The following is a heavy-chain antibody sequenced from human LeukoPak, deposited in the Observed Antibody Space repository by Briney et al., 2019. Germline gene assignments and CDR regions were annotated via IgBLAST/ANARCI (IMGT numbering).Heavy chain of an antibody. CDR3: AKGSLEHCTGAICYPFDY. V-gene: IGHV3-23*01. J-gene: IGHJ4*02. D-gene: IGHD2-8*02. CDR2: ITSYRRDT. Sequence: GGSLRLSCEASGFTFRNYAMNWVRQTPGKGLEWVSSITSYRRDTYYADSVKGRFPISRDNSKSTLSLQMNSLRAEDSAIYYCAKGSLEHCTGAICYPFDYWGQGSLVTVSS. CDR1: GFTFRNYA.